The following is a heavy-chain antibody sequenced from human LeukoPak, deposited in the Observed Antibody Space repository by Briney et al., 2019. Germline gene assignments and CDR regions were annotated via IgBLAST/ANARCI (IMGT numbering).Heavy chain of an antibody. Sequence: SVKVSCKASGGTFSSYAISWVRQAPGQGLEWMGGIIPIFGTANYAQKFQGRVTITADKSTSTAYMELSSLRSEDAAVYYCARAMVRGVIKKFDWFDPWGQGTLVTVSP. CDR3: ARAMVRGVIKKFDWFDP. CDR2: IIPIFGTA. J-gene: IGHJ5*02. D-gene: IGHD3-10*01. CDR1: GGTFSSYA. V-gene: IGHV1-69*06.